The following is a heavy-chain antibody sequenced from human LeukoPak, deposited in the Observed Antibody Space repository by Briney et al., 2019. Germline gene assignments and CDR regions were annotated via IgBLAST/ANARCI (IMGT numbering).Heavy chain of an antibody. J-gene: IGHJ4*02. V-gene: IGHV3-23*01. Sequence: GGSLRLSCAASGFTFSSHGMNWVRQAPGKGLEWVSGISPSGGITYYADSVKGRFTISRDNSKNTLYLQMNSLRAEDTAVYYCAKDRGYGSGSYYPYYFDYWGQGTLVTVSS. CDR1: GFTFSSHG. CDR2: ISPSGGIT. CDR3: AKDRGYGSGSYYPYYFDY. D-gene: IGHD3-10*01.